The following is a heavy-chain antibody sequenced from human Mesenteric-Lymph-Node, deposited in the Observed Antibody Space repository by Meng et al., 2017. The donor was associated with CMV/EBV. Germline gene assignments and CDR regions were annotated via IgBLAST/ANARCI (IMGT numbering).Heavy chain of an antibody. CDR3: VRLPYDRSGYGYFDY. V-gene: IGHV4-39*01. Sequence: SETLSLTCTVSGGSISSSSYYWGWIRQPPGKGLEWIGSIYYSGSTYYNPSLKSRVTISVDTSKNQFSLKLSSVTAADTAVYYCVRLPYDRSGYGYFDYWGQGTLVTVSS. CDR2: IYYSGST. CDR1: GGSISSSSYY. D-gene: IGHD3-22*01. J-gene: IGHJ4*02.